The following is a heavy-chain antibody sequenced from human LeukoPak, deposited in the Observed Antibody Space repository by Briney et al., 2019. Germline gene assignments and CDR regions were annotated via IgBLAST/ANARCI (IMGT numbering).Heavy chain of an antibody. V-gene: IGHV3-23*01. CDR3: AKPVYDSSGHEYFQY. J-gene: IGHJ1*01. CDR1: GFTLSSYV. D-gene: IGHD3-22*01. CDR2: ISGTGDST. Sequence: GGSLRLSCAASGFTLSSYVMSWVRQAPGKGLEWVSAISGTGDSTHYAGSVMGRLTISSDSSKNMLYLQMNSLRAEDTAVYYCAKPVYDSSGHEYFQYWGQGTLVTVSS.